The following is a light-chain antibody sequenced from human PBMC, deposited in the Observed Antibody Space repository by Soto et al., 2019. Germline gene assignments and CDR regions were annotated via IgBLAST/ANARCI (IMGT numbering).Light chain of an antibody. Sequence: QSVLTQPASVSGSPGQSITISCIASSSDVGDYNHVSWYQQHPGKAPKLMIYDVSHRPSGVSNRFSGSKSGNTASLTISGLXXEDEADYYCSSYTTSNTLFGGGTKLTVL. V-gene: IGLV2-14*03. CDR1: SSDVGDYNH. CDR3: SSYTTSNTL. J-gene: IGLJ2*01. CDR2: DVS.